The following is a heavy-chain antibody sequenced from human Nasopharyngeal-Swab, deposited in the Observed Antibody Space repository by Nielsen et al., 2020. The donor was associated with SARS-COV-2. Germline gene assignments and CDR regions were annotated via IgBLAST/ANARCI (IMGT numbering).Heavy chain of an antibody. Sequence: ASVKVSCKTSGYTFTDYFVHWVRQAPGQGLEWMGRINPKSGGTNYAQTFQGRVTMSRDTSINTAYMELTRLRSDDTAVYYCARSHSEVISPVLNYFDYWGPGSVVTVSP. D-gene: IGHD2-21*01. CDR3: ARSHSEVISPVLNYFDY. J-gene: IGHJ4*02. V-gene: IGHV1-2*06. CDR2: INPKSGGT. CDR1: GYTFTDYF.